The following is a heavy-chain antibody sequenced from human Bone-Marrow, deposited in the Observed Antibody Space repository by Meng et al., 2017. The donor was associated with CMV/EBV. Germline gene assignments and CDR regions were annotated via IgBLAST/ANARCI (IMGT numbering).Heavy chain of an antibody. CDR2: IYYSGST. D-gene: IGHD3-3*01. CDR3: ASNSPILRFLEWLPYYDY. J-gene: IGHJ4*02. V-gene: IGHV4-59*01. Sequence: GSLRLSCTVSGGSISSYYWSWIRQPPGKGLEWIGYIYYSGSTNYNPSLKSRVTISVDTSKNQFSLKLSSVTAADTAVYYCASNSPILRFLEWLPYYDYWGQGTLVTVSS. CDR1: GGSISSYY.